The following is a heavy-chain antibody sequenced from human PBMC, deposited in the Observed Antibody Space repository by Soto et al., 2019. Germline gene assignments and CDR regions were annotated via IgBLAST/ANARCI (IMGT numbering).Heavy chain of an antibody. V-gene: IGHV3-30*03. D-gene: IGHD2-8*01. CDR2: ISYDGSNI. J-gene: IGHJ4*01. CDR1: GFTSSNYG. Sequence: QVQLVESGGGVVQPGRSLRLSCATSGFTSSNYGMNWIRQAPGKGLEWVAFISYDGSNIHFPDSVKGRFTNSRDNPKNTLHLQMNRLRADHTAVYYCATTEFCPNGLSYHEVFDYWGQENVVNVPS. CDR3: ATTEFCPNGLSYHEVFDY.